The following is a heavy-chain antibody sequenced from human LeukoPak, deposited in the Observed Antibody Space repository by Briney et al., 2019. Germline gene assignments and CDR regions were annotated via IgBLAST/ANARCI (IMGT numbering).Heavy chain of an antibody. V-gene: IGHV1-3*01. Sequence: ASVKVSCKASGYTFTSYAMHWVRQAPGQRLEWMGWINAGNGNTKYSQKFQGRVTITRDTSASTAYMELSSLRSEDTAVYYCARDPMVWGDLKRKYNWFDPWGQGTLVTVSS. CDR3: ARDPMVWGDLKRKYNWFDP. CDR2: INAGNGNT. D-gene: IGHD3-10*01. J-gene: IGHJ5*02. CDR1: GYTFTSYA.